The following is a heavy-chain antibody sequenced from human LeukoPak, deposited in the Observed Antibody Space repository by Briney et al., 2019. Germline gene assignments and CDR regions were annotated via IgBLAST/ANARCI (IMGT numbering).Heavy chain of an antibody. D-gene: IGHD3-3*01. CDR1: GFTFNSYG. Sequence: GGSLRLXCAASGFTFNSYGMHWVRQAPGKELEWVAVIWYDGSSKYYAASVKGRFTISRDNSKNTLYLQMNSLRAEDTAVYYCARSVDFWSGYQDYWGQGTLVTVSS. CDR3: ARSVDFWSGYQDY. V-gene: IGHV3-33*01. CDR2: IWYDGSSK. J-gene: IGHJ4*02.